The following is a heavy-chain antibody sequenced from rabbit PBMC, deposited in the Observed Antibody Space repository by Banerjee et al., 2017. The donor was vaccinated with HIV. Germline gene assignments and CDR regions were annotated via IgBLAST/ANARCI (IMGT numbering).Heavy chain of an antibody. CDR3: ARGVGYVGYYNL. V-gene: IGHV1S45*01. D-gene: IGHD4-2*01. CDR1: GFSFSSRYW. J-gene: IGHJ4*01. Sequence: QEQLEESGGDLVKPGASLTLTCTASGFSFSSRYWICWVRQAPGKGLEWIGCIVTGDGSTYYASWAKGRFTISKTSSTTVELKMTSLTAADTATYFCARGVGYVGYYNLWGQGTLVTVS. CDR2: IVTGDGST.